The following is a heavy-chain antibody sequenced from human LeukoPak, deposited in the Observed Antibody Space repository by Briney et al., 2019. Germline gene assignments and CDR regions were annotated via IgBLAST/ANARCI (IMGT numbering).Heavy chain of an antibody. CDR2: MNPNSGNT. Sequence: ASVKVSCKASGYTFTNYDINWGRQAPGQGREWMGWMNPNSGNTGYTQKFQGRITMTRNTSITTAYMELSSLRSEDTAVYYCARYRVKVMTAMAYYFDYWGQGTLVTVSS. V-gene: IGHV1-8*01. CDR3: ARYRVKVMTAMAYYFDY. J-gene: IGHJ4*02. CDR1: GYTFTNYD. D-gene: IGHD2-21*02.